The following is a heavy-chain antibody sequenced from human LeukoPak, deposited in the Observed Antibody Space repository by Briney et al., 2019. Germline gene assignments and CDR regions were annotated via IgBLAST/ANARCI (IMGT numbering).Heavy chain of an antibody. Sequence: SQTLSLTCTISGDSVSSNSAAWNWIRQSPSRGLEWLGRTYYGSKWYNEYAPSVKSRITINRDTSKNQFSLQLNSVTPEDTAFYYCARDPTGTFPFDYWGQGTLVTVSS. CDR3: ARDPTGTFPFDY. D-gene: IGHD1-1*01. CDR1: GDSVSSNSAA. CDR2: TYYGSKWYN. V-gene: IGHV6-1*01. J-gene: IGHJ4*02.